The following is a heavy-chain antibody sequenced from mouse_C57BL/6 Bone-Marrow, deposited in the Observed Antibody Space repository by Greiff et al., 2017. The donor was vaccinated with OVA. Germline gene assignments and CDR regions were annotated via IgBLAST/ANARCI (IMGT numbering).Heavy chain of an antibody. D-gene: IGHD1-1*01. J-gene: IGHJ4*01. CDR2: IDPANGNT. CDR3: AGYYGSSFLDY. Sequence: VQLKESVAELVRPGASVKLSCTASGFNIKNTYMHWVKQRPEQGLEWIGRIDPANGNTKYAPKFQGQATITADTSSNTAYLQLSSLTSEDTAIYYCAGYYGSSFLDYWGQGTSVTVSS. CDR1: GFNIKNTY. V-gene: IGHV14-3*01.